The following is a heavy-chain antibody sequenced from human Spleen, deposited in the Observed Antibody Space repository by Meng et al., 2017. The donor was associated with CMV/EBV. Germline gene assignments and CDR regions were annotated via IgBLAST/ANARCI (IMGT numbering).Heavy chain of an antibody. J-gene: IGHJ5*02. CDR3: ARDGRQCCTGGTCCSGEWLTWFDP. D-gene: IGHD2-15*01. Sequence: ISWVRKGAGQGLEWMGGSIPIFGGTNYAQKIEGRVEINTDESTATDDMEVSSLRSEDTAIYYCARDGRQCCTGGTCCSGEWLTWFDPWGQGTLVTVSS. V-gene: IGHV1-69*05. CDR2: SIPIFGGT.